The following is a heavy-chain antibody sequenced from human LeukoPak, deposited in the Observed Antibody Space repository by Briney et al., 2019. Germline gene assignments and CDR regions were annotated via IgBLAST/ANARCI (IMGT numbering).Heavy chain of an antibody. CDR3: ARSLQLGELSAN. Sequence: GGSLRLSCAASRFTFSNYVMGWVRQAPGKGLEWVSSISGSTGDKYYADSVKGRFTISRDNARNSVYLQMSSLRDEDTAVYYCARSLQLGELSANWGQGTRVTVSS. CDR2: ISGSTGDK. J-gene: IGHJ4*02. V-gene: IGHV3-21*01. D-gene: IGHD3-16*02. CDR1: RFTFSNYV.